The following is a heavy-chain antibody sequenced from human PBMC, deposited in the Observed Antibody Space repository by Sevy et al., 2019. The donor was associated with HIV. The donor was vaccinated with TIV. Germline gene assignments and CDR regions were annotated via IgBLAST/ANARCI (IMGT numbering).Heavy chain of an antibody. CDR2: IYTSGST. CDR3: ARLGYSNGYYFDF. Sequence: SETLSLTCTVSGGSISSGGYYWSWIRQHPGKGLEWIGYIYTSGSTYYNPSLKSRITMSVDTSKNQVSLKLRSVTAADTAMYNCARLGYSNGYYFDFWGQGTLVTVSS. V-gene: IGHV4-31*03. D-gene: IGHD6-19*01. CDR1: GGSISSGGYY. J-gene: IGHJ4*02.